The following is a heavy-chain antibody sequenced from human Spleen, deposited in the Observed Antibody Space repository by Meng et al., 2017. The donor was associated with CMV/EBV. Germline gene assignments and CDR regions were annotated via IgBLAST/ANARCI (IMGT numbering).Heavy chain of an antibody. Sequence: GESLKISCAASGFTFSSYAMHWVRQAPGKGLEWVAVISYDGSNKYYADSVKGRFTISRDNAKNTLYLQMNSLRAEDTAVYYCARDLRITIFGVVINRNKNYGMDVWGQGTTVTVSS. CDR1: GFTFSSYA. CDR2: ISYDGSNK. J-gene: IGHJ6*02. CDR3: ARDLRITIFGVVINRNKNYGMDV. D-gene: IGHD3-3*01. V-gene: IGHV3-30*04.